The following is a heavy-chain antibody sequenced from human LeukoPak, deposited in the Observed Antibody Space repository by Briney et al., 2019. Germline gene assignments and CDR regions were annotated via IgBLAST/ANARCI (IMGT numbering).Heavy chain of an antibody. D-gene: IGHD3-3*01. Sequence: GSLRLLFSASGFTRSSKYMSWVRQAPGKGLEWGSVIYSGGSTYYADSVKGRFTISRDNSKNTLYLQMNSLRAEDTAVYYCARVSPGFWSGYALDYWGQGTLVTVSS. CDR3: ARVSPGFWSGYALDY. V-gene: IGHV3-53*01. CDR1: GFTRSSKY. CDR2: IYSGGST. J-gene: IGHJ4*02.